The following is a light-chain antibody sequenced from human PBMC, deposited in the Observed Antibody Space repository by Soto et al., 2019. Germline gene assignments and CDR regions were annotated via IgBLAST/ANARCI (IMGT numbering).Light chain of an antibody. CDR1: LGISNF. Sequence: DIQMTQSPSSLSAPVGDRVAITCRASLGISNFLAWYQQKPGKVPKLLIYAASTLQSGVPSRFSGSGSGTDFTLTISSLQPEDAATYYCQKYNSATWTFGQGTKVEIK. CDR3: QKYNSATWT. J-gene: IGKJ1*01. V-gene: IGKV1-27*01. CDR2: AAS.